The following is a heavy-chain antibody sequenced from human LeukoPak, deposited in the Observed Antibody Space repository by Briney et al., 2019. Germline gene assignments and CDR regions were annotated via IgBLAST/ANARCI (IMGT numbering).Heavy chain of an antibody. CDR2: ISSSSSYI. V-gene: IGHV3-21*04. CDR1: GFTFSSYS. J-gene: IGHJ6*03. CDR3: ARDVDFRSGTSRYYYYMDV. Sequence: GGSLRLSCAASGFTFSSYSMNWVRQAPGKGLEWVSSISSSSSYIYYADSVKGRFTISRDNAKNSLYLQMNSLRAEDTAVYYCARDVDFRSGTSRYYYYMDVWGKGTTVTISS. D-gene: IGHD3-10*01.